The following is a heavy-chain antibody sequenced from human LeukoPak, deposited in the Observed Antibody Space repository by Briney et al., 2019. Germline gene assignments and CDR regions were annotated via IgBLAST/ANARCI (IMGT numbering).Heavy chain of an antibody. CDR2: ISWNSGSI. V-gene: IGHV3-9*01. D-gene: IGHD6-13*01. CDR3: AKEGTPGIAAAAYDY. Sequence: GRSLRLSCAASGFTFDDYAMHWVRHAPGKGLEWVSGISWNSGSIGYADSVKGRFTISRDNAKNSLYLQMNSLRAEDTALYYCAKEGTPGIAAAAYDYWGQGTLVTVSS. J-gene: IGHJ4*02. CDR1: GFTFDDYA.